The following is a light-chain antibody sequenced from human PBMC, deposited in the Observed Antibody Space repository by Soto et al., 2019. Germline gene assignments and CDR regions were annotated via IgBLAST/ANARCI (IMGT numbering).Light chain of an antibody. CDR2: EVS. Sequence: QSALTQPPSASGSPGQSVTISCTGTSSDVGGYNYVSWYQHHPGKAPKLMIYEVSVRPSGVPDRFSGSKSGNTASLTVSGLQVEDEADYYCSSYGGRNNLVFGRGTQLTVL. J-gene: IGLJ2*01. CDR1: SSDVGGYNY. CDR3: SSYGGRNNLV. V-gene: IGLV2-8*01.